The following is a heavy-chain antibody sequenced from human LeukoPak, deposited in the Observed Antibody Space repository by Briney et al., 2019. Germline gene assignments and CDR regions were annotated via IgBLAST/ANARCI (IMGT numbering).Heavy chain of an antibody. CDR1: GGSFSGYY. V-gene: IGHV4-34*01. CDR3: ARQSQWPYNWFDP. D-gene: IGHD6-19*01. Sequence: SETLSLTCAVYGGSFSGYYWSWIRQPPGKGLERLGEINHSGSTNYNPSLKSRVTISVDKSKNQFSLKLSSVTAADTAVYYCARQSQWPYNWFDPWGQGTLVTVSS. J-gene: IGHJ5*02. CDR2: INHSGST.